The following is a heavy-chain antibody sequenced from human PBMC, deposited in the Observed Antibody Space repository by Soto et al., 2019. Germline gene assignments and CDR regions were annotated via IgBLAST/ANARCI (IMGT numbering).Heavy chain of an antibody. CDR3: AATLRY. D-gene: IGHD1-26*01. V-gene: IGHV4-61*01. Sequence: PSETLSLTCSVSGSSVSSGIYYWSWIRQPPGKGLEWIGYIHFSGSITYNPSLRSRVTISVDTSKNQLSLNLTSVTAADTAVYYCAATLRYWGQGTLVTVS. J-gene: IGHJ4*02. CDR1: GSSVSSGIYY. CDR2: IHFSGSI.